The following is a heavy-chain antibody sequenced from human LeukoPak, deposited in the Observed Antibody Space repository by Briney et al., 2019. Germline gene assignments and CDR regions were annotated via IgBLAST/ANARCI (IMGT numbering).Heavy chain of an antibody. Sequence: GGSLRLSCAASGFTFSSYGMSWVRQAPGKGLEWVSAISGSGGSTYYADSVKGRVTVSRDNSKNTLYLQMNSLRAEDTAVYYCAYDSSGYSAPSYFASWGQGTLVTVSS. CDR2: ISGSGGST. CDR1: GFTFSSYG. J-gene: IGHJ4*02. V-gene: IGHV3-23*01. CDR3: AYDSSGYSAPSYFAS. D-gene: IGHD3-22*01.